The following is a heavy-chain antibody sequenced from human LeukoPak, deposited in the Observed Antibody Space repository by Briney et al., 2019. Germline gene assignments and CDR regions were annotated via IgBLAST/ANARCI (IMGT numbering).Heavy chain of an antibody. J-gene: IGHJ4*02. Sequence: PSETLSLTCSVYGGSFNDYDWSSVRQAPGRGLQWIGEINESGATNCDPSLKSRVTMSIDTSKSQFSLSLRSVTAADTAVYFCARYVPVKTGPTRASCDYGGQGILVSVSS. CDR1: GGSFNDYD. CDR2: INESGAT. CDR3: ARYVPVKTGPTRASCDY. V-gene: IGHV4-34*01. D-gene: IGHD1-1*01.